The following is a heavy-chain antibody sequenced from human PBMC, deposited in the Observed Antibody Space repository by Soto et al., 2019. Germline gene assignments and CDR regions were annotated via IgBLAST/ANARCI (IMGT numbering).Heavy chain of an antibody. J-gene: IGHJ6*02. Sequence: GGSLRLSCAASGFTFSSYWMLWVRQAPGKGLVWVSRINSDGSSTSYADSVKGRFTISRDNAKNTLYLQMNSLRAEDTAVYYCARTLGGGYYYCGMDVWGQGNTVTVSS. CDR3: ARTLGGGYYYCGMDV. CDR2: INSDGSST. V-gene: IGHV3-74*01. D-gene: IGHD3-16*01. CDR1: GFTFSSYW.